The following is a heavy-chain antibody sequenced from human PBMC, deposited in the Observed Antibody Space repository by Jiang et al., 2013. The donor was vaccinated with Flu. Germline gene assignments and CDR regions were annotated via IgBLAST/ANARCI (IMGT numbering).Heavy chain of an antibody. Sequence: GLVKPSETLSLTCTVSGGSISSSSYYWGWIRQPPGKGLEWIGSIYYSGSTYYNPSLKSRVTISVDTSKNQFSLKLSSVTAADTAVYYCARESGPYDFWSGYLSKEHWFDPWGQGTLVTVSS. D-gene: IGHD3-3*01. CDR2: IYYSGST. J-gene: IGHJ5*02. V-gene: IGHV4-39*07. CDR3: ARESGPYDFWSGYLSKEHWFDP. CDR1: GGSISSSSYY.